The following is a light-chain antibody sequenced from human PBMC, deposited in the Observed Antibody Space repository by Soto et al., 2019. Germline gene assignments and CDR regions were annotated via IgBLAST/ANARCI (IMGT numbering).Light chain of an antibody. CDR1: QSVGSN. CDR3: QQYNNWPIT. J-gene: IGKJ5*01. Sequence: EIVITQSPATLSVSPGERATLSCRASQSVGSNLAWYHQKPGQAPSLLIYGASTRATGIPARFSGSGSGTEFTLTISSLQSEDFAVYYCQQYNNWPITLGQGTRLEIK. V-gene: IGKV3-15*01. CDR2: GAS.